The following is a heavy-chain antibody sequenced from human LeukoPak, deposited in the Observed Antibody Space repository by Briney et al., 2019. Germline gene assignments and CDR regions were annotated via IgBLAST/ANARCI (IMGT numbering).Heavy chain of an antibody. Sequence: SVKVSCKASGGTFSSYAISWVRQAPGQGPEWMGRIIPILGIANYAQKFQGRVTITADKSTSTAYMELSSLRSEDTAVYYCASPSGDYDSSGDDYWGQGTLVTVSS. CDR1: GGTFSSYA. CDR3: ASPSGDYDSSGDDY. V-gene: IGHV1-69*04. D-gene: IGHD3-22*01. J-gene: IGHJ4*02. CDR2: IIPILGIA.